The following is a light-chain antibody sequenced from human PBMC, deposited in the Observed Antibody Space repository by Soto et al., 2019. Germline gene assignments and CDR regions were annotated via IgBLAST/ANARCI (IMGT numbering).Light chain of an antibody. CDR1: QSFRGL. CDR2: DAY. Sequence: ELVWTQAPVTLSLSPGETATLSCRASQSFRGLLAWYQQKPGQAPRLLIYDAYNRATGIPPRFSGSGSGTDFTLTISSLEPEDSAVYYCQQRHMLPITFGQGTRLEIK. J-gene: IGKJ5*01. CDR3: QQRHMLPIT. V-gene: IGKV3-11*01.